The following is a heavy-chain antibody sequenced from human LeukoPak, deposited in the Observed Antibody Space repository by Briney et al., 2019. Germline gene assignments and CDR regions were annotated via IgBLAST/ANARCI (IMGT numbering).Heavy chain of an antibody. CDR2: VNADGGNT. J-gene: IGHJ4*02. CDR3: TKRVKYGGTWDHFAD. V-gene: IGHV3-23*01. CDR1: GFTFDYYR. D-gene: IGHD1-26*01. Sequence: GGSLRLSCAASGFTFDYYRMSWVRQAPGKGLEWVSTVNADGGNTYYADSVKGRFTISRDNSKSTLILQMNSLRVEDTALYYCTKRVKYGGTWDHFADWGQGTLVTVSS.